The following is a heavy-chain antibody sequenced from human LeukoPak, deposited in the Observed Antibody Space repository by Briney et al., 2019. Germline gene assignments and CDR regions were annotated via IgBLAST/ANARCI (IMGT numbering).Heavy chain of an antibody. Sequence: PGGSLRLSCAASGFTFSSYAMSRVRQAPGKGLEWVSAIGVSGIHTYFADSVRGRFSISRDDSRNTVYLQMNSLRAGDTALYFCARDLSLLGLDDWGQGTLVTVSS. D-gene: IGHD7-27*01. V-gene: IGHV3-23*01. J-gene: IGHJ4*02. CDR3: ARDLSLLGLDD. CDR2: IGVSGIHT. CDR1: GFTFSSYA.